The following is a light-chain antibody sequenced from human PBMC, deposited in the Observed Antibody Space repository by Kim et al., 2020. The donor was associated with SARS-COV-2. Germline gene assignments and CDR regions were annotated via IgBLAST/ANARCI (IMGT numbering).Light chain of an antibody. CDR1: SGHSSYA. Sequence: ASVKLTCTLSSGHSSYAIAWHQQQPEKGPRYLMKLNSDGSHRKGDGIPDRFSGSSSGAERYLTISSLQSEDEADYYCQTWGTGIRVFGGGTKLTVL. V-gene: IGLV4-69*01. J-gene: IGLJ2*01. CDR3: QTWGTGIRV. CDR2: LNSDGSH.